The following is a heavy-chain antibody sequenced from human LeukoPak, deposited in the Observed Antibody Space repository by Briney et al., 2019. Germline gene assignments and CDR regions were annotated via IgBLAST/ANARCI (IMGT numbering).Heavy chain of an antibody. CDR3: ARNSGGSSLMNNWFDP. Sequence: ASVKVSCKASGYTFTSYYMHWVRQAPGQGLEWMGIINPSGGSTSYAQKFQGRVTMTRDMSTSTVYMELSRLRSEDTAVYYCARNSGGSSLMNNWFDPWGQGTLVTVSS. D-gene: IGHD2-15*01. V-gene: IGHV1-46*01. J-gene: IGHJ5*02. CDR1: GYTFTSYY. CDR2: INPSGGST.